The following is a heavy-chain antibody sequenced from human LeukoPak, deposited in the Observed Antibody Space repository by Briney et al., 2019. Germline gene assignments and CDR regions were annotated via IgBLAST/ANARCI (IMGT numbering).Heavy chain of an antibody. CDR3: ARDPGSGYEEHFDY. Sequence: GGSLRLSCAASGFIFSDYYMSWIRQAPGKGLEWVSYISSSGSTMYYTDSVKGRFTISRDNAKDSLCLQMNSLRAEDTAVYYCARDPGSGYEEHFDYWAQGTLVTVSS. D-gene: IGHD5-12*01. CDR2: ISSSGSTM. CDR1: GFIFSDYY. V-gene: IGHV3-11*01. J-gene: IGHJ4*02.